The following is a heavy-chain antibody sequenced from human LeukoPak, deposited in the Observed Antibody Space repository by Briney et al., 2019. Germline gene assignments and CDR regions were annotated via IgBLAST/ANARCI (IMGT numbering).Heavy chain of an antibody. J-gene: IGHJ5*02. V-gene: IGHV4-59*08. CDR3: ARQSAAGTNNWFDP. CDR2: FNYGGST. D-gene: IGHD6-13*01. Sequence: SETLSLTCTVSGGSISSYYWSWIRQPPGKGLEWIGEFNYGGSTYYNPSLKSRVTISVDTSKNQFSLRLTSVTAADTAVYYCARQSAAGTNNWFDPWGQGTLVTVSS. CDR1: GGSISSYY.